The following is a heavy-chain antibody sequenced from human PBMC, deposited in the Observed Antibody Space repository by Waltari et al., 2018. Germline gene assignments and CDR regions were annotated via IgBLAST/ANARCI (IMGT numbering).Heavy chain of an antibody. CDR1: GFTFSSHS. J-gene: IGHJ4*02. Sequence: EVQLVESGGGLVKPGGSLRISCADSGFTFSSHSINWVRQAPGKGLEWVSSISSSSSYIYYADSVKGRFTISRDNAKNSLYLQMNSLRAEDTAVYYCARSIVPRSGFDYWGQGTLVTVSS. V-gene: IGHV3-21*01. D-gene: IGHD6-6*01. CDR3: ARSIVPRSGFDY. CDR2: ISSSSSYI.